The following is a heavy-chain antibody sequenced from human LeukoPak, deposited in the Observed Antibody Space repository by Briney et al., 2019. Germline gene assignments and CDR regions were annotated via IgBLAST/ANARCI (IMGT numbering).Heavy chain of an antibody. D-gene: IGHD1-26*01. CDR1: GFTFSSYD. V-gene: IGHV3-48*02. CDR3: ARGGVGATYNNWFDP. J-gene: IGHJ5*02. Sequence: GGSLRLSCAASGFTFSSYDMNWVRQAPGKGLEWVSYISSSSSAIYYADSVKGRFTISRDNAKNSLYLQMNSLRDEDTAVYYCARGGVGATYNNWFDPWGQGTLVTVSS. CDR2: ISSSSSAI.